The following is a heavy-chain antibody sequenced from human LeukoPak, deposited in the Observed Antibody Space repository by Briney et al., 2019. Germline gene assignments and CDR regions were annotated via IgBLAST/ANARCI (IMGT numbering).Heavy chain of an antibody. CDR3: ARSTYYYGTGSPYYFDY. J-gene: IGHJ4*02. CDR2: INPNSGGT. CDR1: GYTFTGYY. V-gene: IGHV1-2*02. Sequence: GASMKVSCKASGYTFTGYYMHWVRQAPGQGLEWMGWINPNSGGTNYAQKFQGRVTMTRDTSISTAYMELSRLRPDDTAVYYCARSTYYYGTGSPYYFDYWGQGTLVTVSS. D-gene: IGHD3-10*01.